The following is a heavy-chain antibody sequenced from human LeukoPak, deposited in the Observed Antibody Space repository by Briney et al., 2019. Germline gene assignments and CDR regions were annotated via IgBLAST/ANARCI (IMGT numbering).Heavy chain of an antibody. Sequence: ASETLSLTCTVSGGSISSYYWSWIRQPAGKGLEWIGYIYYSGSTNYNPSLKSRVTISVDTSKNQFSLKLSSVTAADTAVYYCARGPLSITMVRGVIEYYFDYWGQGTLVTVSS. D-gene: IGHD3-10*01. V-gene: IGHV4-59*01. CDR2: IYYSGST. CDR1: GGSISSYY. J-gene: IGHJ4*02. CDR3: ARGPLSITMVRGVIEYYFDY.